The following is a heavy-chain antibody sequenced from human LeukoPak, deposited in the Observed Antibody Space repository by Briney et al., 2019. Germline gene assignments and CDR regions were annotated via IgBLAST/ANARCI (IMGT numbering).Heavy chain of an antibody. CDR3: ARVRYYYGSGSYSDY. J-gene: IGHJ4*02. D-gene: IGHD3-10*01. CDR2: IYYSGNT. Sequence: TLSLTXTVSGGSFSSGSYYWSWIRQPPGKGLEWIGYIYYSGNTNYNPSLKSRVTISVDTSKNQFSLKLNSVTAADTAVYYCARVRYYYGSGSYSDYWGQGTLVTVSS. CDR1: GGSFSSGSYY. V-gene: IGHV4-61*01.